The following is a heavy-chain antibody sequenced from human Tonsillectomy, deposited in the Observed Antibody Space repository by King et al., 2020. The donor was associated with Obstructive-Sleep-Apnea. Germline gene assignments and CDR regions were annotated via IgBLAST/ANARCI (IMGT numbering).Heavy chain of an antibody. J-gene: IGHJ6*02. V-gene: IGHV3-21*01. D-gene: IGHD3-22*01. CDR1: GFTFSSYS. CDR2: ISSSSSYI. CDR3: ARDLASSGYYYVEYYYYYYGMDV. Sequence: VQLVESGGGLVKPGGSLRLSCAASGFTFSSYSMNWVRQAPGKGLEWVSSISSSSSYIYYADSVKGRFTISRDNAKNSLYLQMNSLRAEETAVYYCARDLASSGYYYVEYYYYYYGMDVWGQGTTVTVSS.